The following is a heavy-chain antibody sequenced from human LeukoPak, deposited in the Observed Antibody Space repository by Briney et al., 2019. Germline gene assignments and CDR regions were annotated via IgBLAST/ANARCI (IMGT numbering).Heavy chain of an antibody. CDR1: GFTFSTYA. CDR3: AKAIVGANYYFYYGMDV. CDR2: ISGRGGSK. J-gene: IGHJ6*02. D-gene: IGHD1-26*01. Sequence: GGSLRLSWGTPGFTFSTYAMTWVRQAPGKGLGWVSGISGRGGSKHYADSVKGRFIISRDDSKNMLYLEVSTLRPDDTAMYFCAKAIVGANYYFYYGMDVWGQGTTVTVSS. V-gene: IGHV3-23*01.